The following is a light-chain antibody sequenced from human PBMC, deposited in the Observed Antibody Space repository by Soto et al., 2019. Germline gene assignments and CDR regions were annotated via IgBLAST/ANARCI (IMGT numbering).Light chain of an antibody. V-gene: IGKV1-27*01. CDR2: AAS. CDR3: QQYNSYSET. J-gene: IGKJ1*01. CDR1: EGISTY. Sequence: DIQMTQSPSSLSASLGDRVTITCRASEGISTYLAWYQQKPGTAPKLLIYAASILQSGVPSRFSGSRSGTEFTLTISSLQPDDFATYYCQQYNSYSETFGQGTKVDIK.